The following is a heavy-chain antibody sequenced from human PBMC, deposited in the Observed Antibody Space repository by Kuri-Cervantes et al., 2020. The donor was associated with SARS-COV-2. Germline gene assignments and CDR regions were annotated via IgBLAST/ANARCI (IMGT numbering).Heavy chain of an antibody. V-gene: IGHV1-46*01. Sequence: ASVKVSCKASGYTFTSYAISWVRQAPGQGLEWMGIINPSGGSTSYAQKFQGRVTMTRDTSTSTVYMELSSLRSDDTAVYYCASHLGPAAISDYYYYMDVWGKGTTVTVSS. CDR1: GYTFTSYA. J-gene: IGHJ6*03. D-gene: IGHD2-2*02. CDR2: INPSGGST. CDR3: ASHLGPAAISDYYYYMDV.